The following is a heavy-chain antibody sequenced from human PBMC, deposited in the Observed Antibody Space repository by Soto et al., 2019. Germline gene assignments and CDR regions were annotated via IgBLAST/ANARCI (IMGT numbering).Heavy chain of an antibody. D-gene: IGHD6-13*01. J-gene: IGHJ6*02. CDR1: GGTFSSYA. Sequence: ASVKVSCKASGGTFSSYAISWVRQAPGQGLEWMGGIIPTFGTANYAQKFQGRVTITADKSTSTAYMELSSLRSEDTAVYYCARRGYGSSWHSVSTGDHYYYYYGMDVWGQGTTVTVSS. CDR3: ARRGYGSSWHSVSTGDHYYYYYGMDV. V-gene: IGHV1-69*06. CDR2: IIPTFGTA.